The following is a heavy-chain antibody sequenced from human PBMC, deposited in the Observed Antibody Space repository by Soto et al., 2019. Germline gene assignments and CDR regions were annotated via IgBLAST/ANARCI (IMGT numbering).Heavy chain of an antibody. D-gene: IGHD2-2*01. CDR1: GVSVSGYY. Sequence: SETLSLTCAGYGVSVSGYYWSWIRQTPGNGLERIGEIHHSGSTNYNPSLKSRVTISVDTSKNQFSLKLSSVTAADTAVYYCARTRRRDIVVVPAANNWFDPWGQGTLGT. J-gene: IGHJ5*02. V-gene: IGHV4-34*01. CDR2: IHHSGST. CDR3: ARTRRRDIVVVPAANNWFDP.